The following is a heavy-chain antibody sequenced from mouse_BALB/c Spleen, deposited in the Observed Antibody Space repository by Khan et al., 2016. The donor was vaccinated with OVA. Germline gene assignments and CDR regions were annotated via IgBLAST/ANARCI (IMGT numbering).Heavy chain of an antibody. CDR2: INTYTGEP. CDR3: ASGGYWYFDV. J-gene: IGHJ1*01. CDR1: GYTFTNYG. V-gene: IGHV9-3-1*01. Sequence: QIQLVQSGPELKKPGETVKISCKASGYTFTNYGMNWVKQAPGKGLKWMGWINTYTGEPTYADDFKGRFAFSLETSASTAYLQFNNLKNEDTARYFCASGGYWYFDVWGAGTTVTVSS. D-gene: IGHD1-1*02.